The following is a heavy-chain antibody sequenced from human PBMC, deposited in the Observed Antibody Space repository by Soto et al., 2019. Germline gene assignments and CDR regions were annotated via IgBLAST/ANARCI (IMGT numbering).Heavy chain of an antibody. Sequence: PSETLSLTCAVYGGSLSGYYWSWIRQPPGKGLEWIGEINHSGSTNYNPSLKSRVTISVDTSKNQFSLKLSSVTAADTAVYYCARDSWRAAAVSRESDPNMPYYYYYGMDVWGQGTTVTVSS. CDR2: INHSGST. CDR3: ARDSWRAAAVSRESDPNMPYYYYYGMDV. CDR1: GGSLSGYY. V-gene: IGHV4-34*01. D-gene: IGHD6-13*01. J-gene: IGHJ6*02.